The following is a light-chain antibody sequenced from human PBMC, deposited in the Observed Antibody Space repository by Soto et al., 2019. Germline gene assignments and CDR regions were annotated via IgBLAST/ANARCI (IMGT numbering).Light chain of an antibody. J-gene: IGKJ3*01. V-gene: IGKV3-20*01. CDR1: HSVSSNY. CDR3: QLYASSGIFT. CDR2: GAS. Sequence: EIVLTQSPGTLSLSPGERATLSCRTSHSVSSNYLAWYQQKPGQAPRLLIYGASSRATGIPDRFSGSGSGTVFTLTISRLEPEDFSVYYCQLYASSGIFTFGPVTKVDIK.